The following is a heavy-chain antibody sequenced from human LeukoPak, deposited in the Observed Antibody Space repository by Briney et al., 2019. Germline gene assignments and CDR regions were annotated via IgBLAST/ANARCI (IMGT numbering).Heavy chain of an antibody. Sequence: ASVKVSCKASGYTFTSYDINWVRQAPGQGLEWMGRIIPILGIANYAQKFQGRVTITADKSTSTAYMELSSLRSEDTAVYYCARDNMGYGLDYWGQGTLVTVSS. CDR2: IIPILGIA. D-gene: IGHD5-18*01. CDR1: GYTFTSYD. CDR3: ARDNMGYGLDY. J-gene: IGHJ4*02. V-gene: IGHV1-69*04.